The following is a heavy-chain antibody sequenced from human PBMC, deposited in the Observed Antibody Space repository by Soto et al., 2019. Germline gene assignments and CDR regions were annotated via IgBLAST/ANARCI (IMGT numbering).Heavy chain of an antibody. CDR3: AREGERYYYDTSGYYNY. Sequence: PSETLSLTCADYGGSFSGYYWSWIRPPPGKGLEWIGAINHSGRTNYNPSLKSRVTISVDTSKNQFSLKLSSVTAADTAVYYCAREGERYYYDTSGYYNYWGQGTLVTVSS. V-gene: IGHV4-34*01. J-gene: IGHJ4*02. D-gene: IGHD3-22*01. CDR2: INHSGRT. CDR1: GGSFSGYY.